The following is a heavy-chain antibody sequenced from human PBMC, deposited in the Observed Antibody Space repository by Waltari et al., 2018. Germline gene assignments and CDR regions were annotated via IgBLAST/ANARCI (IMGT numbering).Heavy chain of an antibody. CDR3: ARDWYYDFWSGYYTGGDYYYGMDV. V-gene: IGHV1-69*08. CDR1: GGTFSSYA. J-gene: IGHJ6*02. Sequence: QVQLVQSGAEVKKPGSSVKVSCKASGGTFSSYAISWVRQAHGQGLEWMGRIIPIFGTANYAQKFQGRVTITADKSTSTAYMELSSLRSEDTAVYYCARDWYYDFWSGYYTGGDYYYGMDVWGQGTTVTVSS. D-gene: IGHD3-3*01. CDR2: IIPIFGTA.